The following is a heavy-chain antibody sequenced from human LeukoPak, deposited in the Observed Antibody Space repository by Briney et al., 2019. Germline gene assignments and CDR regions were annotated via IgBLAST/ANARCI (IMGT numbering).Heavy chain of an antibody. CDR1: GFTFSSYA. CDR3: AKGEMATIPHYFDY. Sequence: GGSLGLSCAASGFTFSSYAMSWVRQAPGKGLEWVSATSGSGGSTYYADSVKGRFTISRDNSKNTLYLQMNSLRAEDTAVYYCAKGEMATIPHYFDYWGQGTLVTVSS. V-gene: IGHV3-23*01. CDR2: TSGSGGST. D-gene: IGHD5-24*01. J-gene: IGHJ4*02.